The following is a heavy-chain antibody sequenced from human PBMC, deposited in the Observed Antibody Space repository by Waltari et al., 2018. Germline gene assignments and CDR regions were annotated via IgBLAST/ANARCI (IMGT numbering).Heavy chain of an antibody. V-gene: IGHV2-5*01. D-gene: IGHD2-2*01. J-gene: IGHJ4*02. CDR1: GFSLSTSGVG. Sequence: QITLKESGPTLVKPTQTLTLTCTFSGFSLSTSGVGVVWIRQPPGKALEWLALIYWNDDNRYSPSLKSRLTITKDTSKNQVVLTMTNMDPVDTATYYCAHSSSCSSTSCSFDYWGQGTLVTVSS. CDR2: IYWNDDN. CDR3: AHSSSCSSTSCSFDY.